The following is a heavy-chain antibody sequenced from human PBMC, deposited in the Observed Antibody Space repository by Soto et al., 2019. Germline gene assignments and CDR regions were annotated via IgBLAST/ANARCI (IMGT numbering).Heavy chain of an antibody. CDR3: ARDRDYYDSSGYSGGMDV. Sequence: PSETLSLTCTVSGGSISSYYWSWIRQPPGKGLEWIGYIYYSGSTNYNPSLKSRVTISVDTSKNQFSLKLSSVTAEDTAVYYCARDRDYYDSSGYSGGMDVWGQGTTVTVSS. D-gene: IGHD3-22*01. J-gene: IGHJ6*02. CDR2: IYYSGST. V-gene: IGHV4-59*12. CDR1: GGSISSYY.